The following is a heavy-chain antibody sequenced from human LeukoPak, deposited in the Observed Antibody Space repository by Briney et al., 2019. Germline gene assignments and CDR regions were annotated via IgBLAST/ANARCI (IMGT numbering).Heavy chain of an antibody. CDR3: AKDSGSYSTSFDY. V-gene: IGHV3-9*03. CDR2: ISWNSGSI. CDR1: GFTFDDYA. J-gene: IGHJ4*02. Sequence: GRSLRLSCAASGFTFDDYAMHWVRQAPGKGLEWVSGISWNSGSIGYADSVRGRFTISRDNAKDSLYLQMNSLRAEDMALYYCAKDSGSYSTSFDYWGQGTLVTVSS. D-gene: IGHD1-26*01.